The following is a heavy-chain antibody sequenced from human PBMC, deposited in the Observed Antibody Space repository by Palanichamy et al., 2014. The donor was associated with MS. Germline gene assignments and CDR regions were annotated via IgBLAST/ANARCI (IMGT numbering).Heavy chain of an antibody. J-gene: IGHJ4*02. CDR3: ARDVGSIAVD. CDR1: GFTFSSYW. D-gene: IGHD6-19*01. Sequence: EVQLVESGGGSVQPGGSLRLSCAASGFTFSSYWMSWVRQAPGKGLEWVATINEAGSDKYYVDSVKGRFTVSRDNAKNSLYLQMNSLRVEDTAVYYCARDVGSIAVDWGQGTLVIVSS. V-gene: IGHV3-7*01. CDR2: INEAGSDK.